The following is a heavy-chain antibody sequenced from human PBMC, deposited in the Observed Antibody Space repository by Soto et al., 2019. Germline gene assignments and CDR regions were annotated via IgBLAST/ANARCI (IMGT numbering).Heavy chain of an antibody. CDR2: ISGGGDSA. CDR1: GSTSSSDA. Sequence: EVQLLESGGGLVQAGGSLRLSCRASGSTSSSDAMTWVRQAPGKGLEWVSVISGGGDSAYYADSVQGRFAISRDNSKNTLFLQMSSLRADDTAVYYCAKVGYESGGYYYHDAFHIWGQGTMVTVSS. V-gene: IGHV3-23*01. CDR3: AKVGYESGGYYYHDAFHI. D-gene: IGHD3-22*01. J-gene: IGHJ3*02.